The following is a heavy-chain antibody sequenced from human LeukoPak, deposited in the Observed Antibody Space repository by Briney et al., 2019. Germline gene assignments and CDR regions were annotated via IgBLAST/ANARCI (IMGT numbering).Heavy chain of an antibody. CDR1: GFPLRSYA. CDR2: ISGSGGNT. V-gene: IGHV3-23*01. D-gene: IGHD3-22*01. CDR3: AKEAGSSGYSRVDY. J-gene: IGHJ4*02. Sequence: GSLRLSCPASGFPLRSYAMSWVRQAPGKGLEWVSTISGSGGNTYYADSVKGRFTISRDNSKNTLYLQRNSLRAEDTAVYYCAKEAGSSGYSRVDYWGQGTLVTVSS.